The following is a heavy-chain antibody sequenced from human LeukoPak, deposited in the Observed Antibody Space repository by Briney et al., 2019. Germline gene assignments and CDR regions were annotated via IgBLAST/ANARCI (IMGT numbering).Heavy chain of an antibody. V-gene: IGHV4-59*01. CDR3: ARTSNWFDY. Sequence: PFESLSLTCTVSVDSINSYYWSWIRQPPGKGLEWIGYVYYSGSTDYNPSLKSRVTVSVDTSKNQFSLKVTSVTAADTAVYYCARTSNWFDYWGQGTLVTVSS. J-gene: IGHJ4*02. CDR2: VYYSGST. D-gene: IGHD1-1*01. CDR1: VDSINSYY.